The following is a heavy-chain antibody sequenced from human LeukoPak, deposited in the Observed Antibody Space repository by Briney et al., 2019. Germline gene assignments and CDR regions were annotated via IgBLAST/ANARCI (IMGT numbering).Heavy chain of an antibody. V-gene: IGHV3-48*03. CDR2: IRSGGNTI. CDR3: ARVLRDSYYYMDV. J-gene: IGHJ6*03. CDR1: GFSFRRHE. Sequence: PGRSLRLSCAGSGFSFRRHEMNWVRQAPGKGLEWLSYIRSGGNTIYYADSVQGRFTISRDNAKNLLLLQMNSLRAEDTAVYYCARVLRDSYYYMDVWGKGTTVTVSS.